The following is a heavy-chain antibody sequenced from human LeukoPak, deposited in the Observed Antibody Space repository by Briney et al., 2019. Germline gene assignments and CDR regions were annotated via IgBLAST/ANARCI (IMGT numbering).Heavy chain of an antibody. CDR3: ARDYYDSSGYYVVDY. J-gene: IGHJ4*02. D-gene: IGHD3-22*01. Sequence: ASVKVSCTASGYTFTVYYMHWVRQAPGQGLEWMGWINPNSGGTNYAQKFQGRVTMTRDTSISTAYMELSRLRSDDTAVYYCARDYYDSSGYYVVDYWGQGTLVTVSS. V-gene: IGHV1-2*02. CDR2: INPNSGGT. CDR1: GYTFTVYY.